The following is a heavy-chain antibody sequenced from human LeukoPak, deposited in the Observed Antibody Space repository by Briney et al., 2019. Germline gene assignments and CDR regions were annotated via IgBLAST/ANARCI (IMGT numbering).Heavy chain of an antibody. J-gene: IGHJ6*03. D-gene: IGHD6-13*01. CDR1: GFTSSSYW. CDR3: AREMERGIAADELYYYYYYMDV. V-gene: IGHV3-7*01. CDR2: IKQDGREK. Sequence: GGSLRLSCAASGFTSSSYWMSWVCQAPGKGLEWVANIKQDGREKYYVDSVKGRFTTSRDNAKNSLYLQMNSLRAEDTAVYYCAREMERGIAADELYYYYYYMDVWGKGTTVTVSS.